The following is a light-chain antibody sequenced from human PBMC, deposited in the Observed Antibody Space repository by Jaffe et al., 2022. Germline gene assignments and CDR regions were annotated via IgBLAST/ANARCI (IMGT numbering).Light chain of an antibody. V-gene: IGLV3-21*04. CDR3: QVWDSSSDPHVYVV. Sequence: SYVLTQPPSVSVAPGKTARITCGGNNIGSKSVHWYQQKPGQAPVLVIYYDSDRPSGIPERFSGSNSGNTATLTISRVEAGDEADYYCQVWDSSSDPHVYVVFGGGTKLTVL. CDR1: NIGSKS. CDR2: YDS. J-gene: IGLJ2*01.